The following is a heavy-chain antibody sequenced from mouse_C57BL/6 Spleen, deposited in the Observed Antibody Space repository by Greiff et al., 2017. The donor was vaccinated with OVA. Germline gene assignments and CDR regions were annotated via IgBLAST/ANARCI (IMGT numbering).Heavy chain of an antibody. V-gene: IGHV1-82*01. CDR3: ARRGDDYVDY. J-gene: IGHJ2*01. CDR2: IYPGDGDT. D-gene: IGHD2-4*01. CDR1: GYAFSSSW. Sequence: LVESGPELVKPGASVKISCKASGYAFSSSWMNWVKQRPGKGLEWIGRIYPGDGDTNYNGKFKGKATLTADKSSSTAYMQLSSLTSEDSAVYFCARRGDDYVDYWGQGTTLTVSS.